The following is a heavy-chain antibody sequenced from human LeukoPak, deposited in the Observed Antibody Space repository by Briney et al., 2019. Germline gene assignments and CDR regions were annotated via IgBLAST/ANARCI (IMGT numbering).Heavy chain of an antibody. CDR3: ARDGYSYGSYYYYYYMDV. Sequence: SETLSLTCAVYGGSFSGYYWSWIRQPPGKGLEWIGEINHSGSTNYNPSLKSRVTISVDTSKNQFSLKLSSVTAADAAVYYCARDGYSYGSYYYYYYMDVWGKGTTVTVSS. CDR2: INHSGST. CDR1: GGSFSGYY. V-gene: IGHV4-34*01. J-gene: IGHJ6*03. D-gene: IGHD5-18*01.